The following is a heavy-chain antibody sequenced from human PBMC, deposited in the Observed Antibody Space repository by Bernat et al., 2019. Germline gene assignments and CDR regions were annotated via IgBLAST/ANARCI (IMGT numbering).Heavy chain of an antibody. CDR1: GGTFSSYT. J-gene: IGHJ4*02. V-gene: IGHV1-69*02. Sequence: QVQLVQSGAEVKKPGSSVKVSCKASGGTFSSYTISWVRQAPGQGLEWMGRIIPILGIANYAQKFQGRVTITADKSTSTAYMELSSLRSEDTAVYYCATLESSNIVATITVDYWGQGTLVTVSS. D-gene: IGHD5-12*01. CDR2: IIPILGIA. CDR3: ATLESSNIVATITVDY.